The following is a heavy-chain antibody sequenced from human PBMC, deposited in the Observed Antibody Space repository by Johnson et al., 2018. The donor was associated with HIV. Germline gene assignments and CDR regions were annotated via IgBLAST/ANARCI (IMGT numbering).Heavy chain of an antibody. CDR1: GFTFSSYG. V-gene: IGHV3-30*19. J-gene: IGHJ3*02. CDR2: IWYDGSNK. CDR3: ARDWCFDDSSWPRGMGGAVDI. D-gene: IGHD6-13*01. Sequence: QVQLVESGGGVVQPGRSLRLSCAASGFTFSSYGMHWVRQAPGKGLEWVAGIWYDGSNKYYADSVKGRFTISRDNSKNTWYLQMNSLRAVDTAVYYCARDWCFDDSSWPRGMGGAVDIWGQGTMVTVSS.